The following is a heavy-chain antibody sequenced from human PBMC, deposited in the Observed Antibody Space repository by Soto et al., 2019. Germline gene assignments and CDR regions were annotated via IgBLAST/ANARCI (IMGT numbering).Heavy chain of an antibody. D-gene: IGHD3-22*01. CDR1: GDSVSSNSAA. CDR2: TYYRSKWYN. Sequence: SQTLSLTCAISGDSVSSNSAAWNWIRQSPSRGLEWLGRTYYRSKWYNDYAVSVKSRITINPDTSKNQFSLQLNSVTPEDTAVYYCARQFYFDRRGSNPSNSWFDSWGQGTQVTVSS. CDR3: ARQFYFDRRGSNPSNSWFDS. V-gene: IGHV6-1*01. J-gene: IGHJ5*01.